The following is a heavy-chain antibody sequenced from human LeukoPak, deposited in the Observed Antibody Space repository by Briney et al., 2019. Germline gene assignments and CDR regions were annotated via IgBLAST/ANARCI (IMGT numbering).Heavy chain of an antibody. Sequence: PSETLSLTCTVSGGSISSSSYYWGWIRRPPGKGLEWIGSIYYSGSTYYNPSLKSRVTISVDTSKNQFSLKLSSVTAADTAVYYCARDMVIVVVPRGWFDPWGQGTLVTVSS. V-gene: IGHV4-39*07. CDR3: ARDMVIVVVPRGWFDP. CDR1: GGSISSSSYY. D-gene: IGHD3-22*01. J-gene: IGHJ5*02. CDR2: IYYSGST.